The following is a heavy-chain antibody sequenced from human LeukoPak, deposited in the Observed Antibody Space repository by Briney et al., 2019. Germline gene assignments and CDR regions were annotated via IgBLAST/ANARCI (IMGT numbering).Heavy chain of an antibody. Sequence: PGGSLRLSYAASGFTFSSYAMSWVRQAPGKGLEWVSAISGSGGSTYYADSVKGRFTISRDNSKNTLYLQMNSLRAEDTAVYYCAKDRFATVTGYGMDVWGQGTTVTVSS. D-gene: IGHD4-17*01. CDR3: AKDRFATVTGYGMDV. CDR1: GFTFSSYA. CDR2: ISGSGGST. J-gene: IGHJ6*02. V-gene: IGHV3-23*01.